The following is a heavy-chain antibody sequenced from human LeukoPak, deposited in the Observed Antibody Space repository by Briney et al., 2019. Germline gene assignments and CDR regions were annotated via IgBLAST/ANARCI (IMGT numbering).Heavy chain of an antibody. CDR3: ARGSGYGNYGMDV. D-gene: IGHD3-10*01. CDR1: GGSISSYY. V-gene: IGHV4-59*01. CDR2: IYYSGST. Sequence: SETLSLTCTVSGGSISSYYWSWIRQPPGKGLEWIGYIYYSGSTNYNPSLKSRVTISVDTSKNQFSLKLSSVTAADTAVYYCARGSGYGNYGMDVWGQGTTVTVSS. J-gene: IGHJ6*02.